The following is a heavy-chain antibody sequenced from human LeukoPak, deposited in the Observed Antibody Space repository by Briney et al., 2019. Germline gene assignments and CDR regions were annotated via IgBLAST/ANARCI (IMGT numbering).Heavy chain of an antibody. J-gene: IGHJ4*02. Sequence: ESGPTLVKPTQTLTLTCIFSVFSISSSGVGVGWIRQPPGKALEWLALIYWNDDQRYNPSLKTRLTIAKDTSKNQVVLTMTNMDPVDTATYYCAHIAPPAGTPDYWGQGTLVTVSS. CDR1: VFSISSSGVG. CDR2: IYWNDDQ. CDR3: AHIAPPAGTPDY. D-gene: IGHD6-13*01. V-gene: IGHV2-5*01.